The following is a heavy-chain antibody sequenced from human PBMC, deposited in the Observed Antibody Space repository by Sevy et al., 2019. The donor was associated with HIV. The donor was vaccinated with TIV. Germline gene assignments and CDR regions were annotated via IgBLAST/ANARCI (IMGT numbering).Heavy chain of an antibody. J-gene: IGHJ6*02. D-gene: IGHD6-19*01. Sequence: GGSLRLSCAASGFTFSSYAMHWVRQAPGKGLEWVAVISYDGSNKYNADSVKGRFTISRDNSKNTLYLQMNSLRAEDTAVYYCARSTGYSSGWYPHYYGMDVWGQGTTVTVSS. CDR2: ISYDGSNK. CDR1: GFTFSSYA. CDR3: ARSTGYSSGWYPHYYGMDV. V-gene: IGHV3-30-3*01.